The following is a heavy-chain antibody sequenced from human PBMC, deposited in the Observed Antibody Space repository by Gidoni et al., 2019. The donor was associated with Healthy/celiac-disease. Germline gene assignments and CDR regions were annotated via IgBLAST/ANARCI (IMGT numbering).Heavy chain of an antibody. D-gene: IGHD4-17*01. Sequence: EVQLVESGGGLVQPGGSLRLSCAASGFPFSSYWMHWVRQAPGKGLVWVSRINSDGSSTSYADSVKGRFTISRHNAKNTLYLQMNSLRAEDTAVYYCARGGDYGDYVRPFYFDYWGQGTLVTVSS. CDR1: GFPFSSYW. CDR2: INSDGSST. J-gene: IGHJ4*02. V-gene: IGHV3-74*01. CDR3: ARGGDYGDYVRPFYFDY.